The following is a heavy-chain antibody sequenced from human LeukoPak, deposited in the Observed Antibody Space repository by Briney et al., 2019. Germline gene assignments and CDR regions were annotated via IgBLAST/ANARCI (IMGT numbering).Heavy chain of an antibody. V-gene: IGHV3-7*01. Sequence: GGSLRLSCAASGFTFSGYWMSWVRQAPGKGLEWVANINQDGSEKYYVDSVKGRFTISRDNAKNSLFLQMGSLRVEDTAVYYCARGSTAGYNSSWYGFRNWGQGNLVSVSS. CDR2: INQDGSEK. CDR1: GFTFSGYW. D-gene: IGHD6-13*01. J-gene: IGHJ1*01. CDR3: ARGSTAGYNSSWYGFRN.